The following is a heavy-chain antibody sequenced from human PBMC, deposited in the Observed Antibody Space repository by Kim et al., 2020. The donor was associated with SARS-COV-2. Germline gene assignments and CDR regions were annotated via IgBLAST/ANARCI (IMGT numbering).Heavy chain of an antibody. Sequence: GGSLRLSCTASGLTFDSHWMSWVRQAPGKGLEWVASIKQDGSEKQYVDSVKGRFTIFRDNAKKSLFMEMNSLRVEDTAMYYCARGRVGCAYWGQGTLVTGSS. J-gene: IGHJ4*02. D-gene: IGHD2-15*01. CDR2: IKQDGSEK. CDR3: ARGRVGCAY. CDR1: GLTFDSHW. V-gene: IGHV3-7*01.